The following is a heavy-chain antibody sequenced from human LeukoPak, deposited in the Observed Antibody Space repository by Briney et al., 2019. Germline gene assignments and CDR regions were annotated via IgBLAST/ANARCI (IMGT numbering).Heavy chain of an antibody. CDR1: GYTFTSYG. J-gene: IGHJ4*02. D-gene: IGHD6-19*01. V-gene: IGHV1-18*01. CDR2: ISAYNGNT. CDR3: ARDYLAVAGKAFDY. Sequence: ASVKVSCKASGYTFTSYGISWVRQAPGQGLEWMGWISAYNGNTNYAQKLQGRVTTTTDTSTSTAYMELRSLRSDDTAVYYCARDYLAVAGKAFDYWGQGTLVTVSS.